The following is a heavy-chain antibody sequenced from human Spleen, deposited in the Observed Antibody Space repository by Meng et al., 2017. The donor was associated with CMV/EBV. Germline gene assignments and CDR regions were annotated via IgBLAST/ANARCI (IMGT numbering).Heavy chain of an antibody. Sequence: GESLKISCAASGFTFSTYAMNWVRQAPGKGLEWVSSISRSGTGSHYADSVKGRFIISRDNSKNTLYLQMTSLRADDTALYYCTKEKGYCSKTSCFLGGGLDVWGQGTTVTVSS. CDR2: ISRSGTGS. CDR3: TKEKGYCSKTSCFLGGGLDV. CDR1: GFTFSTYA. J-gene: IGHJ6*02. D-gene: IGHD2-2*01. V-gene: IGHV3-23*01.